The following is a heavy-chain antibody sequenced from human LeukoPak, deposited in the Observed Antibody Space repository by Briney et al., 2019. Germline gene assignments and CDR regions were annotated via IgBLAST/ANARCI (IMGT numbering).Heavy chain of an antibody. V-gene: IGHV4-59*08. CDR2: IHYTGST. D-gene: IGHD1-14*01. CDR3: VRHLSAGRPAFDI. J-gene: IGHJ3*02. Sequence: SETLSLTCTVSGGSISGYYWSWIRQPPGKGLQFIGYIHYTGSTNYNPSLESRVTISVDTSNIKFSLKLTSLTAADTAVYYCVRHLSAGRPAFDIWGQGTMVTVSS. CDR1: GGSISGYY.